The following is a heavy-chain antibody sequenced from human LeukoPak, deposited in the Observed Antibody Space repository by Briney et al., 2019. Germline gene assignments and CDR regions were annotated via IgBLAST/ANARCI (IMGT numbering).Heavy chain of an antibody. CDR2: IYPGDSDT. CDR3: ARRERLNYYDSSGYCFDY. D-gene: IGHD3-22*01. V-gene: IGHV5-51*01. Sequence: RGESLKISCKGSGYSFTSYWIGWVRQMPGKGLEWMGIIYPGDSDTRYSPSFQGQVTISADKSISTAYLQWSSLKASDTAMYYCARRERLNYYDSSGYCFDYWGQGTLVTVSS. J-gene: IGHJ4*02. CDR1: GYSFTSYW.